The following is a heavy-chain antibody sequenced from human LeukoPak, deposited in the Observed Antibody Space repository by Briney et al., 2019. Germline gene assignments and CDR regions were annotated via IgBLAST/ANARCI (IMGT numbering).Heavy chain of an antibody. D-gene: IGHD2-21*02. CDR2: FDPEDGET. V-gene: IGHV1-24*01. Sequence: GASVKVSCKVSGCTLTELSMHWVRQAPGKGLEWMGGFDPEDGETIYAQKFQGRVTMTEDTSTDTAYMELSSLRSEDTAVYYCATGRCGGDCYASDFDYWGQGTLVTVSS. CDR1: GCTLTELS. CDR3: ATGRCGGDCYASDFDY. J-gene: IGHJ4*02.